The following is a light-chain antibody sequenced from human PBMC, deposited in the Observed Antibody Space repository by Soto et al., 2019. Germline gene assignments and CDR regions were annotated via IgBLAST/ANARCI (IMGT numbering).Light chain of an antibody. CDR1: SSNIGAGYD. V-gene: IGLV1-40*01. Sequence: QAVVTQPPSVSGAPGQRVTISCTGSSSNIGAGYDVHWYQQLPGTAPKLLIYGNSNRPSGVPDRFSGSKSGLSASLAITGLQAEDEAQYSCQSYYSSLSRVFGGGTKLTVL. CDR2: GNS. CDR3: QSYYSSLSRV. J-gene: IGLJ2*01.